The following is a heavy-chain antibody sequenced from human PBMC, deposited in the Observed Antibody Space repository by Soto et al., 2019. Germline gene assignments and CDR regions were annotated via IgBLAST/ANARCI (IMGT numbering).Heavy chain of an antibody. J-gene: IGHJ5*02. CDR3: AEDPTRFHWFDP. CDR1: GFTFSSYA. D-gene: IGHD3-16*01. CDR2: ISGSGGST. Sequence: PGGSLRLSCAASGFTFSSYAMSWVRQAPGKGLEWVSAISGSGGSTYYADSVKGRFTISRDNSKNTLYLQMNSLRAEDTAVYYCAEDPTRFHWFDPWGQGTLVTVSS. V-gene: IGHV3-23*01.